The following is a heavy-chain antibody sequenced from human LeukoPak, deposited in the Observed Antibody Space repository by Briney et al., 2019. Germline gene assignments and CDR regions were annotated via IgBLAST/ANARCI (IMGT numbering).Heavy chain of an antibody. CDR2: INSDGSST. Sequence: GGSLRLSCAASGFTFSSYWMHWVRQAPGKGLVRVSRINSDGSSTSYADSVKGRFTISRDNAKNTLYLQMNSLRAEDTAVYYCARDLPGYSYGSFDYWGQGTLVTVSS. CDR3: ARDLPGYSYGSFDY. D-gene: IGHD5-18*01. J-gene: IGHJ4*02. V-gene: IGHV3-74*01. CDR1: GFTFSSYW.